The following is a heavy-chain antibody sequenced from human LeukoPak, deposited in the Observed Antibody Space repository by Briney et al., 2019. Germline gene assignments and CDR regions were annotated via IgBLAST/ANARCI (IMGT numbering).Heavy chain of an antibody. CDR3: ARVRGGYSYGYYYYYYMDV. CDR2: ISYDASSK. V-gene: IGHV3-30*04. D-gene: IGHD5-18*01. CDR1: GFTFSRYV. Sequence: GGSLRLSCSASGFTFSRYVIYWVRQAPGKGLEWVAAISYDASSKYYADSVKGRITISRDNAKNSLYLQMNSLRAEDTAVYYCARVRGGYSYGYYYYYYMDVWGKGTTVTVSS. J-gene: IGHJ6*03.